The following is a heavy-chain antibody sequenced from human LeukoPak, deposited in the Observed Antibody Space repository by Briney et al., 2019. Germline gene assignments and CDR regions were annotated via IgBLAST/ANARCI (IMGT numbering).Heavy chain of an antibody. D-gene: IGHD3-22*01. CDR2: IKEDGNEE. CDR1: GFTFSTYW. V-gene: IGHV3-7*01. CDR3: AREPGRSGCYDY. J-gene: IGHJ4*02. Sequence: GGSLRLSCAASGFTFSTYWMSWVSQAPGKGLEWVANIKEDGNEEYYVDSVKGRFTISRDNAKNSLYLQMNSLRAEDTAVYYCAREPGRSGCYDYWGQGTLVTVSS.